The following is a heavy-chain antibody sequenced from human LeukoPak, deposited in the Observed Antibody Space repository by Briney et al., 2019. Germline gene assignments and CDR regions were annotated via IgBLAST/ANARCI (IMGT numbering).Heavy chain of an antibody. J-gene: IGHJ4*02. D-gene: IGHD3-10*01. V-gene: IGHV3-66*01. Sequence: GGSLRLSCAASGFTVSSNYKSWVRQAPGKGLEWVSVIYSGGSTYYADSVKGRFTISRDNSKNTLYLQMNSLRAEDTAVYYCARDRSTTMVRGVITLGYWGQGTLVTVSS. CDR3: ARDRSTTMVRGVITLGY. CDR2: IYSGGST. CDR1: GFTVSSNY.